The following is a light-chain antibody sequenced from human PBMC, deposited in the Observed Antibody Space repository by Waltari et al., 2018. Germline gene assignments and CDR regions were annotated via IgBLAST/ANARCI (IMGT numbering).Light chain of an antibody. Sequence: QSALTQPASVSGSPGQSITISCPGTSSDVGSYNLVSWYQPHPGKAPKLIIYEVTTRPSGVSNRFSGSKSGNTASLTISGLQAEDETDYYCCSFVGSRTSLYVFGTGTKVSVL. J-gene: IGLJ1*01. CDR1: SSDVGSYNL. V-gene: IGLV2-23*02. CDR3: CSFVGSRTSLYV. CDR2: EVT.